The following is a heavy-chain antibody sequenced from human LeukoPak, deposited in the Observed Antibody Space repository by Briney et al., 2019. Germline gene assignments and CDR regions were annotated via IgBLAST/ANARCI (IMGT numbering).Heavy chain of an antibody. CDR1: GFTFSSYA. CDR2: ISYDGSNK. J-gene: IGHJ4*02. Sequence: PGGSLRLSCAASGFTFSSYAMHWVRQAPGKGLEWVAVISYDGSNKYYADSVKGRFTISRDNSKNTVFLQMSSLRVEDTAVYYCAKPSGSGFDYWGQGTLVTVSS. V-gene: IGHV3-30*04. D-gene: IGHD1-26*01. CDR3: AKPSGSGFDY.